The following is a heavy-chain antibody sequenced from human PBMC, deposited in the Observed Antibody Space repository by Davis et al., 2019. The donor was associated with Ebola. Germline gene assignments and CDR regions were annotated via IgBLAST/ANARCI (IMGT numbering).Heavy chain of an antibody. D-gene: IGHD6-19*01. CDR2: IIPILGIA. V-gene: IGHV1-69*04. CDR1: GYTFTSYG. CDR3: AREGGIAVADFDY. J-gene: IGHJ4*02. Sequence: SVKVSCKASGYTFTSYGISWVRQAPGQGLEWMGRIIPILGIANYAQKFQGRVTITADKSTSTAYMELSSLRSEDTAVYYCAREGGIAVADFDYWGQGTLVTVSS.